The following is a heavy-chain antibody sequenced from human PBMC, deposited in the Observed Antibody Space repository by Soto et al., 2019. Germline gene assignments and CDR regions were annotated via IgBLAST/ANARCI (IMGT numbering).Heavy chain of an antibody. J-gene: IGHJ5*02. Sequence: SVKVSCKASGGTFSSYAISWVRQAPGQGLEWMGGIIPIFGTANYAQKFQGRVTITADESTSTAYMELSSLRSEDTAVYYCARVVVDYDVWSGYAGYNWLDPWGQGTLVTVAS. CDR1: GGTFSSYA. CDR3: ARVVVDYDVWSGYAGYNWLDP. D-gene: IGHD3-3*01. CDR2: IIPIFGTA. V-gene: IGHV1-69*13.